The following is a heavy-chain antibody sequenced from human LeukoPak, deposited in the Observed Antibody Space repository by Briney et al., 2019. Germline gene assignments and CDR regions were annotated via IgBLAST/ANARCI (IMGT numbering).Heavy chain of an antibody. CDR2: ISWDGGST. Sequence: PGGSLRLSCAASGFTFDDYAMHWVRQAPGKGLEWVSFISWDGGSTYYADSVKGRFTISRDNAKNSLYLQMNSLRAEDTAVYYCAELGITMIGGVWGKGTTVTISS. V-gene: IGHV3-43D*03. CDR3: AELGITMIGGV. D-gene: IGHD3-10*02. J-gene: IGHJ6*04. CDR1: GFTFDDYA.